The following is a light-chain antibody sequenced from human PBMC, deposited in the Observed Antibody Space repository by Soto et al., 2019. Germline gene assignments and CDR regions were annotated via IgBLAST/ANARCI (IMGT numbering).Light chain of an antibody. CDR2: DAS. CDR1: QSISSW. CDR3: QQYNSYSGT. Sequence: GDRVTITCRASQSISSWLAWYQQKPGKAPKLLIYDASSLESGVPSRFSGSGSGTEFTLTISSLRPDDFATYYCQQYNSYSGTFGQGTKVEIK. V-gene: IGKV1-5*01. J-gene: IGKJ1*01.